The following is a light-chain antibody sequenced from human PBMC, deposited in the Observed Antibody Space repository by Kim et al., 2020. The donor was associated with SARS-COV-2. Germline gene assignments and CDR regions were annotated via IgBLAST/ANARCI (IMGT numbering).Light chain of an antibody. Sequence: NFMLTQPHSVSESPGKTVTISCTRSSGSIASKYVKWYQQHPCSSPTTVIYENTQRPSGVPDRFSGSIDSSYNSASLTISGLKTEDEADYYCKSYDTNNIRVFGGGTKLTVL. V-gene: IGLV6-57*01. J-gene: IGLJ3*02. CDR2: ENT. CDR3: KSYDTNNIRV. CDR1: SGSIASKY.